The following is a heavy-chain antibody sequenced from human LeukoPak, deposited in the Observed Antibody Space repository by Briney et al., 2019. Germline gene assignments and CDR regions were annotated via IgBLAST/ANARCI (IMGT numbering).Heavy chain of an antibody. V-gene: IGHV4-39*07. CDR1: GGSISSSSYY. CDR3: AREPYGSTYYFDY. J-gene: IGHJ4*02. CDR2: IYSSGST. D-gene: IGHD6-6*01. Sequence: PSETLSLTCTVSGGSISSSSYYWGWIRQPPGKGLEWIGSIYSSGSTYYNPSLKSRVTISVDTSKNQFSLKLTSVTAADTVVYYCAREPYGSTYYFDYWGQGTLVTVSS.